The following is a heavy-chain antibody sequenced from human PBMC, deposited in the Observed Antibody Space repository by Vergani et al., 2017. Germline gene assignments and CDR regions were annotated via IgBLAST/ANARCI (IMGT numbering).Heavy chain of an antibody. Sequence: QVQLQQWGGGLLKPSETLSLTCVVNGGSLTSYHWTWIRQSPGEGLEWVGDIDQTGRPDYNPTLKSRLTMSVDKSRNQFSLTLNSVSATDTAIYFCARVNTETNGHLYYYYYMDVWGQGTAVTVS. J-gene: IGHJ6*03. CDR1: GGSLTSYH. CDR3: ARVNTETNGHLYYYYYMDV. CDR2: IDQTGRP. D-gene: IGHD4-11*01. V-gene: IGHV4-34*01.